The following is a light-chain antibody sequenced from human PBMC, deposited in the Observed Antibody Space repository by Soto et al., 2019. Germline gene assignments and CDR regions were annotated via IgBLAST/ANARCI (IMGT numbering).Light chain of an antibody. CDR2: GAS. CDR1: QSVNSKY. V-gene: IGKV3-20*01. J-gene: IGKJ4*01. CDR3: HHYGSS. Sequence: EIVLTQSPGTLSLSPGERATLSCRASQSVNSKYLAWYQQKPGQAPRLVIFGASNRATGLPDRFSGSGSGTDFTLTISRLEPEDFAFYYCHHYGSSFGGGTKVESK.